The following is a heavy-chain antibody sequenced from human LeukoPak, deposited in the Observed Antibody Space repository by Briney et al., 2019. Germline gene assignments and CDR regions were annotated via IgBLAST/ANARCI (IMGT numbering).Heavy chain of an antibody. J-gene: IGHJ4*02. CDR3: AKGRTAYCSSTSCYTIDY. CDR2: ISGSGGST. CDR1: GFTFSSYA. Sequence: GGSLRLSCAAPGFTFSSYAMSWVGQAPGKGVEWVSGISGSGGSTYYADSVKGRFTISRDNSKNTLYLQMNSLRAEDTAVYYCAKGRTAYCSSTSCYTIDYWGQGTLVTVSS. D-gene: IGHD2-2*02. V-gene: IGHV3-23*01.